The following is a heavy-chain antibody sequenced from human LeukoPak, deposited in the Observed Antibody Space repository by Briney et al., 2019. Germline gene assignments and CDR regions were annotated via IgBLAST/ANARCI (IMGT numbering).Heavy chain of an antibody. V-gene: IGHV3-7*01. CDR1: GFTFSSYW. CDR3: ARADYDYVWGSYRQYYFDS. D-gene: IGHD3-16*02. J-gene: IGHJ4*02. CDR2: IKQDGSEK. Sequence: GGSLRLSCAASGFTFSSYWVSWVRQAPGKGLGGVSNIKQDGSEKYYVGSVKGRFTISRDNAKNSLYLQMNSLRAEDTAVYYCARADYDYVWGSYRQYYFDSWGQGTLVTVSS.